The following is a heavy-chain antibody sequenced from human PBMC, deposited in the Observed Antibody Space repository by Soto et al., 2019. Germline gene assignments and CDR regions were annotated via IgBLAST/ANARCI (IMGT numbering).Heavy chain of an antibody. CDR3: AKDQEGQQLVLPFDY. D-gene: IGHD6-13*01. CDR2: ISYDGSNK. V-gene: IGHV3-30*18. J-gene: IGHJ4*02. CDR1: GFTFSSYG. Sequence: QVQLVESGGGVVQPGRSLRLSCAASGFTFSSYGMHWVRQAPGKGLEWVAVISYDGSNKYYADSVKGRFTISRDNSKNTLYLQVNSLRAEDTAVYYCAKDQEGQQLVLPFDYWGQGTLVTVSS.